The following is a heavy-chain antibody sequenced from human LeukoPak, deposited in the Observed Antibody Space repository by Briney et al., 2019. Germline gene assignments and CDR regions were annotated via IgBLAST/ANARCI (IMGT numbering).Heavy chain of an antibody. V-gene: IGHV3-11*01. Sequence: GGSLRLSCAASGFTFSDYYMSWIRQAPGKGLEWVSYISSRGSTIYYADSVKGRFTISRDNAKNSLYLQMNSLRAEDTAVYYCARDLGRFYGSGRDRAAFDIWGQGTMVTVSS. CDR1: GFTFSDYY. D-gene: IGHD3-10*01. CDR2: ISSRGSTI. J-gene: IGHJ3*02. CDR3: ARDLGRFYGSGRDRAAFDI.